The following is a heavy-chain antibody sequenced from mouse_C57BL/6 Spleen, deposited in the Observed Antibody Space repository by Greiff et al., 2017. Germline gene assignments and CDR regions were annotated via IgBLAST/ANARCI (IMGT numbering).Heavy chain of an antibody. CDR3: TTGTTVVATDY. V-gene: IGHV14-4*01. CDR1: GFNIKDDY. D-gene: IGHD1-1*01. Sequence: EVQLQESGAELVRPGASVKLSCTASGFNIKDDYMHWVKQRPEQGLEWIGWIDPENGDTEYASKFQGKATITADTSSNTAYLQLSSLTSEDTAVYYCTTGTTVVATDYWGQGTTPTVSS. J-gene: IGHJ2*01. CDR2: IDPENGDT.